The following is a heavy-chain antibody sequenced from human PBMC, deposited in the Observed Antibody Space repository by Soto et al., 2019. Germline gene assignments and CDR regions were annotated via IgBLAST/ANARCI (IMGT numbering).Heavy chain of an antibody. Sequence: PGESLKISCKGSGYIFTNYWISWVRQTPGKGLEWMGRIDPSDSYTNYSPSFQGHVTISADKSISTAHLQWSSLKASDTAIYYCARPAVAGTNLYFDLWGRGTLVTVPS. CDR3: ARPAVAGTNLYFDL. CDR2: IDPSDSYT. J-gene: IGHJ2*01. D-gene: IGHD6-19*01. V-gene: IGHV5-10-1*01. CDR1: GYIFTNYW.